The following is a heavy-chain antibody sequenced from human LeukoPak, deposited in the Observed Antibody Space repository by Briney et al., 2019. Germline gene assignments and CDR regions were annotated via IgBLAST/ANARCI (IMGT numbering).Heavy chain of an antibody. J-gene: IGHJ4*02. CDR1: GGSFSGYY. Sequence: SETLSLTCAVYGGSFSGYYWSWIRQPPGKGLEWIGEINHSGSTNYNPSLKSRVTISVDTSKNQFSLKLSSVTAADTAVYYCARARAMVDYWGQGTLDTVSS. CDR2: INHSGST. V-gene: IGHV4-34*01. D-gene: IGHD5-18*01. CDR3: ARARAMVDY.